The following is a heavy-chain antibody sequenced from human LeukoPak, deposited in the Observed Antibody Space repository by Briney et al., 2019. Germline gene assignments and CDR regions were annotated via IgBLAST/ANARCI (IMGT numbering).Heavy chain of an antibody. CDR3: ARDTYYYDSSGYSDAFDI. Sequence: GGSLRLSCAASGFTFSSYSMNWVRQAPGKGGEWVSYISSSSSTIYYADSVKGRFTISRDNAKNSLYLQMNSLRAEDTAVYYCARDTYYYDSSGYSDAFDIWGQGTMVTVSS. V-gene: IGHV3-48*04. CDR2: ISSSSSTI. CDR1: GFTFSSYS. J-gene: IGHJ3*02. D-gene: IGHD3-22*01.